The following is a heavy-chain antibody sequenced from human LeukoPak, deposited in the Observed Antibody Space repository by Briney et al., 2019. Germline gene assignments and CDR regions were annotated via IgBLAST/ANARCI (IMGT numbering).Heavy chain of an antibody. CDR2: INNDGSGT. Sequence: QPGGSLRLSCAASGFTFSSYWMHWVRQAPGKGPVWVSRINNDGSGTTYADSVKGRFTISRDDAKNTLHLQMNSLRAEDTAVYYCATDLRVGDRRRIVATLIDFWGQGTLSPSPQ. J-gene: IGHJ4*02. D-gene: IGHD5-12*01. V-gene: IGHV3-74*01. CDR1: GFTFSSYW. CDR3: ATDLRVGDRRRIVATLIDF.